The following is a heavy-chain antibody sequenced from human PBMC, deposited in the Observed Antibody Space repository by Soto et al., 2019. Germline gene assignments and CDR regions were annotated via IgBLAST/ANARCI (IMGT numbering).Heavy chain of an antibody. V-gene: IGHV3-74*01. Sequence: EVQLVESGGGLAQPGGSLRLSCAASGFTFSAYWMHWVRQAPGKGLVWVSHVNSDGSSTSYADSVKGRFTISRDNAKNTLYLQMNSLRAEDTAVYFCARDSSSSWTPNYYMDVWGKGTTVTVSS. CDR3: ARDSSSSWTPNYYMDV. CDR2: VNSDGSST. D-gene: IGHD6-13*01. CDR1: GFTFSAYW. J-gene: IGHJ6*03.